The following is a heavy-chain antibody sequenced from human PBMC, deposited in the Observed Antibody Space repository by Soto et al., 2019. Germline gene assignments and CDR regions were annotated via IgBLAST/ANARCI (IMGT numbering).Heavy chain of an antibody. J-gene: IGHJ4*02. CDR1: GGSVSSSSYY. D-gene: IGHD6-19*01. V-gene: IGHV4-39*01. CDR3: ARHEKQWLTRY. Sequence: QLQLQESGPGLVKPSETLSLTCTVSGGSVSSSSYYWGWIRQPPGKGLEWIGSIYYSGSTYYNPTLNCRVTISVDTSKDLFSLKLSSVTAAATAVYYCARHEKQWLTRYRGQGTLVTASS. CDR2: IYYSGST.